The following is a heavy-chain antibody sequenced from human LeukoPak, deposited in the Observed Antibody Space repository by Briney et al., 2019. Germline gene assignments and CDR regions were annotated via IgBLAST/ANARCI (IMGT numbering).Heavy chain of an antibody. CDR2: IGTGGDT. CDR1: GFTFSNYD. D-gene: IGHD2-8*01. V-gene: IGHV3-13*01. J-gene: IGHJ6*02. Sequence: GGSLRLSCAASGFTFSNYDFHWVRQAPGKGLEWVSAIGTGGDTYYAGSVKGRFTISRENAKNSLYLQMNSLTAGDTAVYYCAREMAYDRDNGVGSAYHYYYGMDVWGQGTTVTVSS. CDR3: AREMAYDRDNGVGSAYHYYYGMDV.